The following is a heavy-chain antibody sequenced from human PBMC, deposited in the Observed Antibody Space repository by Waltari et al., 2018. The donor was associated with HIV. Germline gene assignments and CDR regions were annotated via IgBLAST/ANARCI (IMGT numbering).Heavy chain of an antibody. CDR3: ARADLEDTAMVDY. CDR1: GFNFSSYG. D-gene: IGHD5-18*01. Sequence: QVQLVESGGGVVQPGRSLRLSCAASGFNFSSYGMPWVRQAPGKGMELVAVIWYDGSNKYYADSGKGRFTISRDNSKNTLYLQMNSLRAEDTAVYYCARADLEDTAMVDYWGQGTLVTVSS. J-gene: IGHJ4*02. V-gene: IGHV3-33*01. CDR2: IWYDGSNK.